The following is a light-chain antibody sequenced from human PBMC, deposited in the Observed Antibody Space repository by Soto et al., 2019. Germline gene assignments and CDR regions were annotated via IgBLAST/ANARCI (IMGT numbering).Light chain of an antibody. V-gene: IGKV3-20*01. J-gene: IGKJ2*01. CDR2: AAS. CDR1: KSVSSSS. CDR3: QQYVGSPPKYT. Sequence: EIVLTQSPGTLSLSPGERATLSSRASKSVSSSSLAWYQQKPGQAPRLLIYAASSRASGIPGRFSGSGSGTDFTLTISRLEPEDFAVYYCQQYVGSPPKYTFGQGTKLEIK.